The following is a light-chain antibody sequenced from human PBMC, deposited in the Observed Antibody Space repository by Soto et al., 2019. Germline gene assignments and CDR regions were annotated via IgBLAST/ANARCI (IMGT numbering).Light chain of an antibody. V-gene: IGKV1-39*01. CDR1: QYIGRY. CDR3: QQNYRTPLT. Sequence: IQMTQSPSSLSASVGDRVTITCRAGQYIGRYLNWYQQKPGKAPKLLIYAASSLHSGVPSRFSGSGSGTDFTLTISSLQPEDFATYSCQQNYRTPLTFGGGTKVDIK. J-gene: IGKJ4*01. CDR2: AAS.